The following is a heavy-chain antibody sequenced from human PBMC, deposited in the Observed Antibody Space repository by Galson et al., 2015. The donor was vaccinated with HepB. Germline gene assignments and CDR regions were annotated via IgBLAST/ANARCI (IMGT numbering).Heavy chain of an antibody. CDR3: ARDEYADKVVMFDY. CDR2: IWYDGSNK. CDR1: GFTFSRYA. D-gene: IGHD3-16*02. V-gene: IGHV3-33*01. Sequence: SLRLSCAASGFTFSRYAMHWVRQAPGEGLEWVAVIWYDGSNKYFADSVKGRFTISRDNSKNTLSLQMDSLRPEDTAVYYCARDEYADKVVMFDYWGQGIQVTVSS. J-gene: IGHJ4*02.